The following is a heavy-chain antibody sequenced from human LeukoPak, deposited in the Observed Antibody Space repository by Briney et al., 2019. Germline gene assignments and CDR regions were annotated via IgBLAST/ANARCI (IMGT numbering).Heavy chain of an antibody. Sequence: PGGSLRLSCAASGFTFSGYAMQRVRPAPGKGLEWVAVILYDGTNKYYADSVKGRFTISRDNSKSTLYLQMDSLRPEDTAVYYCARGWPPDYWGQGTLVTVSS. V-gene: IGHV3-30-3*01. CDR2: ILYDGTNK. D-gene: IGHD5-24*01. CDR3: ARGWPPDY. CDR1: GFTFSGYA. J-gene: IGHJ4*02.